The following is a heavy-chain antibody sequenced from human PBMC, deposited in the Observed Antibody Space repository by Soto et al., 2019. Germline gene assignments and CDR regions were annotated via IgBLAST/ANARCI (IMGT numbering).Heavy chain of an antibody. D-gene: IGHD2-2*01. CDR1: GYTFTSYG. J-gene: IGHJ5*02. Sequence: ALVKVSCKASGYTFTSYGISWVRQAPGQGLEWMGWISAYNGNTNYAQKLQGRVTMTTDTSTSTAYMELRSLRSDDTAGYYCARGGGIVVVPAAIFGANWFDPWGQGTLVTVSS. V-gene: IGHV1-18*01. CDR3: ARGGGIVVVPAAIFGANWFDP. CDR2: ISAYNGNT.